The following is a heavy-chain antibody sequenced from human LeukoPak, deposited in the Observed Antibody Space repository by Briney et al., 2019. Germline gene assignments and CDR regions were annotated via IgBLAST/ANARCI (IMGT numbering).Heavy chain of an antibody. Sequence: PGGSLRLSCAASGFTFDDYGMSWVRQAPGKGLEWVSGINWNGGSTGYADSVKGRFTISRDNAKNSLYLQMNSLRAEDTALYHCARVMGWANGYSSGWYFDYWGQGTLVTVSS. D-gene: IGHD6-19*01. CDR3: ARVMGWANGYSSGWYFDY. V-gene: IGHV3-20*01. J-gene: IGHJ4*02. CDR1: GFTFDDYG. CDR2: INWNGGST.